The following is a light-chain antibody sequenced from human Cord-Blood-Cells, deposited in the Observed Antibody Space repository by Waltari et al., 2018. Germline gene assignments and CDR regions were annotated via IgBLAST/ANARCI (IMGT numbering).Light chain of an antibody. J-gene: IGLJ3*02. CDR3: SSYTSSSTWV. V-gene: IGLV2-14*01. CDR2: DVS. Sequence: QSAPTQPASVSGSPGQSITISCTGTSSYVGGYNYVSWYQQHPGKAPKLMIYDVSKRPSGVSNRFSGSKSGNTASLTISGLQAEDEADYYCSSYTSSSTWVFGGGTKLTVL. CDR1: SSYVGGYNY.